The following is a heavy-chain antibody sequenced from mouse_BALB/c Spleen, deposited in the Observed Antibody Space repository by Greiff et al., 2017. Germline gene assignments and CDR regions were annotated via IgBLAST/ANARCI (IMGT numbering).Heavy chain of an antibody. Sequence: DVKLVESGGGLVQPGGSRKLSCAASGFTFSSFGMHWVRQAPEKGLEWVAYISSGSSTIYYADTVKGRFTISRDNPKNTLFLQMTSLRSEDTAMYYCARHYGSSYWYFDVWGAGTTVTVSS. CDR2: ISSGSSTI. V-gene: IGHV5-17*02. D-gene: IGHD1-1*01. CDR3: ARHYGSSYWYFDV. J-gene: IGHJ1*01. CDR1: GFTFSSFG.